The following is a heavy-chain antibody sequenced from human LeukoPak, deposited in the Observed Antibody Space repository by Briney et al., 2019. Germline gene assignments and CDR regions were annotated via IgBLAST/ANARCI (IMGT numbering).Heavy chain of an antibody. CDR2: IYHSGST. CDR3: AISLVGATKSRNKYFDY. D-gene: IGHD1-26*01. Sequence: PSQTLSLTCAVSGGSISSGGYSWSWIRQPPGKGLEWIGYIYHSGSTYYNPSLKSRVTISVDRSKNQFSLKLSSVTAADTAVYYCAISLVGATKSRNKYFDYWGQGTLVTVSS. J-gene: IGHJ4*02. CDR1: GGSISSGGYS. V-gene: IGHV4-30-2*01.